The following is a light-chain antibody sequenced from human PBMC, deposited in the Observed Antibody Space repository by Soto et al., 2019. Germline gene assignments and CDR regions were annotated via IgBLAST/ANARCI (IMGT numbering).Light chain of an antibody. J-gene: IGKJ4*01. Sequence: DIQMTQSPSTLSASVGDRVTITCRASQCISSWVALYQQKPGKVPKLLRYDASSLQSGVPSRCSGSGSRTAFTLTNSSPQPDAIATYFCQQYNTYPLTFGGGTKVEI. CDR1: QCISSW. CDR2: DAS. CDR3: QQYNTYPLT. V-gene: IGKV1-5*01.